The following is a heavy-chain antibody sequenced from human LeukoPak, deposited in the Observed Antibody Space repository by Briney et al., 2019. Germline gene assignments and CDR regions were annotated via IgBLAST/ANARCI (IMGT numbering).Heavy chain of an antibody. CDR3: ATPPTVTRNY. D-gene: IGHD4-17*01. CDR1: GFTFSDYY. CDR2: ISGSGGRT. V-gene: IGHV3-23*01. J-gene: IGHJ4*02. Sequence: PGGSLRLSCAASGFTFSDYYMSCVRQAPGKGLEWVSSISGSGGRTHYADSVRGRFTISRDNSKNTLYLQMDSLRAEDTAVYYCATPPTVTRNYWGQGTLVTVSS.